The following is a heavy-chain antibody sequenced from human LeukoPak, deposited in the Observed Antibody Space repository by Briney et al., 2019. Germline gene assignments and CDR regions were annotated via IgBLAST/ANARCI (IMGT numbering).Heavy chain of an antibody. CDR1: GFTFSSYS. CDR3: ARGRQRVWGSYRSLYFDY. CDR2: INHSGST. D-gene: IGHD3-16*02. J-gene: IGHJ4*02. V-gene: IGHV4-34*01. Sequence: PGGSLRLSCAASGFTFSSYSMNWVRQAPGKGLEWIGEINHSGSTNYNPSLKSRVTISVDTSKNQFSLKLSSVTAADTAVYYCARGRQRVWGSYRSLYFDYWGQGTLVTVSS.